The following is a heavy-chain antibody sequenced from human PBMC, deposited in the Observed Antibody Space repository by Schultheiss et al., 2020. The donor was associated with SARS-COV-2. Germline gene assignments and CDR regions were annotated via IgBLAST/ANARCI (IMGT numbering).Heavy chain of an antibody. CDR2: ISYDGSNK. Sequence: GGSLRLSCAASGFTFSSYSMNWVRQAPGKGLEWVAVISYDGSNKYYADSVKGRFTISRDNSKNSLYLQMNSLRTEDTALYYCAKDNPEQWLGCWGQGTLVTVSS. D-gene: IGHD6-19*01. CDR3: AKDNPEQWLGC. V-gene: IGHV3-30*18. CDR1: GFTFSSYS. J-gene: IGHJ4*02.